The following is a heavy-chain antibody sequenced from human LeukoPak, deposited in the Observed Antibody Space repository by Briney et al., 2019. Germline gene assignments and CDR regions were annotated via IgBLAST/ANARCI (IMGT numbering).Heavy chain of an antibody. J-gene: IGHJ6*04. Sequence: SETLSLTCAVYGGSFSGYYWSWIRQPPGKGLEWIGEINHSGSTNYNPSLKSRVTKSVDTSKNQFSLKLSSVTAADTAVYYCARGGSRGIVATITRGYYYGMDVWGKGTTVTVSS. D-gene: IGHD5-12*01. CDR1: GGSFSGYY. CDR3: ARGGSRGIVATITRGYYYGMDV. CDR2: INHSGST. V-gene: IGHV4-34*01.